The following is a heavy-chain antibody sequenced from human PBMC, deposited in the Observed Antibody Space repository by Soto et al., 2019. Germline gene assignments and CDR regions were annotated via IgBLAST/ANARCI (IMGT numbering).Heavy chain of an antibody. J-gene: IGHJ6*02. D-gene: IGHD1-7*01. CDR3: ARVTELGTGYAMDV. CDR1: GGTFSDSG. V-gene: IGHV1-69*06. CDR2: ILPKLGKT. Sequence: QVRLAQSGTEVKKPGSSVKVSCKASGGTFSDSGVTWVRQAPRQGLEWVGAILPKLGKTNYAQKFQGRVAIIADKSPDTVFLEVSRLKSDDTAVYFCARVTELGTGYAMDVWGQGTTVIVSS.